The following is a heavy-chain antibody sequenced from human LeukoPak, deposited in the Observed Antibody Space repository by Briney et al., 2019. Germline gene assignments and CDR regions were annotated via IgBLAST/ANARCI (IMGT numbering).Heavy chain of an antibody. CDR3: ARGRNYYDSSGYGY. D-gene: IGHD3-22*01. J-gene: IGHJ4*02. CDR2: IYYSGST. V-gene: IGHV4-31*03. Sequence: SQTLSLTCTVPGGSISSGGYSWSWIRQHPGKGLEWIGYIYYSGSTYYNPSLKSRVTISVDTSKNQFSLKLSSVTAADTAVYYCARGRNYYDSSGYGYWGQGTLVTVSS. CDR1: GGSISSGGYS.